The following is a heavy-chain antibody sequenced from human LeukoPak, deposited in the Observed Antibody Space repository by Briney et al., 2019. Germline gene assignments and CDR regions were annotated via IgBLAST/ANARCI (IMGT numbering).Heavy chain of an antibody. CDR3: ARGAALDSSGPLRY. V-gene: IGHV3-66*01. CDR2: IHSGGST. Sequence: PGGSLRLSCAASGFTVSSNYMSWVRQAPGKGLEWVSVIHSGGSTYYADSVKGRFTISRDNSKNTLYLQMNSLRAEDTAVYYCARGAALDSSGPLRYWGQGTLVTVSS. D-gene: IGHD3-22*01. J-gene: IGHJ4*02. CDR1: GFTVSSNY.